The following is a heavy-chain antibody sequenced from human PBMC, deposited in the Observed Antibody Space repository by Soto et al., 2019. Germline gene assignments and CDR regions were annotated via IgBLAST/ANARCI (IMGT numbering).Heavy chain of an antibody. CDR2: INPSGGST. CDR1: GYTFTSYY. CDR3: ASLGYCSSTSCRSVGDSVVGMDV. D-gene: IGHD2-2*01. V-gene: IGHV1-46*01. J-gene: IGHJ6*02. Sequence: GASVKVSCKASGYTFTSYYMHWVRQAPGQGLEWMGIINPSGGSTSYAQKFQGRVTMTRDTSTSTVYMELSSLRSEDTAVYYCASLGYCSSTSCRSVGDSVVGMDVWGQGTTVTVSS.